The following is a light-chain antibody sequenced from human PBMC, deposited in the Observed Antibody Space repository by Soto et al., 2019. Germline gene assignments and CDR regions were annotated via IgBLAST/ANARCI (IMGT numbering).Light chain of an antibody. Sequence: VWSPSPGRLSLSPVESATLSCRASQSVPSTYFAWYQQKSGQPPRLLISGTSNRATGIPDRFSGSGSGRDFTLTISRLEPEDFAVYCCQQFGNSPWTFCQGTKVDI. CDR1: QSVPSTY. J-gene: IGKJ1*01. V-gene: IGKV3-20*01. CDR3: QQFGNSPWT. CDR2: GTS.